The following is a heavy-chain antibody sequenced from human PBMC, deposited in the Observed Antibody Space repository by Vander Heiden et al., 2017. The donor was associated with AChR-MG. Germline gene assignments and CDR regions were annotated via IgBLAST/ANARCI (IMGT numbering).Heavy chain of an antibody. CDR3: ASGPPLYGSGSYYDY. Sequence: QLQLQESGPGLVKPSETLSLTCTVSGGSVSSSSYYRGWIRQPPGKGLEWIGNIYYSGSTSFNPSLKSRVTISVDTSKNQFSLKLNSVTAADTAVYYCASGPPLYGSGSYYDYWGQGTLVTVSS. CDR2: IYYSGST. CDR1: GGSVSSSSYY. D-gene: IGHD3-10*01. V-gene: IGHV4-39*01. J-gene: IGHJ4*02.